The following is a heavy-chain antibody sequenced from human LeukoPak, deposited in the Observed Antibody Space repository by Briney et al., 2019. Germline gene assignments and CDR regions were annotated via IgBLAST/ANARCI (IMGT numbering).Heavy chain of an antibody. CDR3: AKVTARCFDY. V-gene: IGHV3-7*03. Sequence: GGSLRLSCAASQFTFSNCWMSWVRQAPGKRLEWVANINQDGSLKYYVDSVRGRFTISRDNGKNSLYLQMNSLRAEDTAVYYCAKVTARCFDYWGQGTLVTVSS. CDR2: INQDGSLK. D-gene: IGHD2-21*02. J-gene: IGHJ4*02. CDR1: QFTFSNCW.